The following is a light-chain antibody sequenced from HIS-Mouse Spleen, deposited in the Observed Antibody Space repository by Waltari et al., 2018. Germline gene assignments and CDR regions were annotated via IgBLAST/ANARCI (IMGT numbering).Light chain of an antibody. J-gene: IGKJ1*01. CDR1: QSISSY. V-gene: IGKV1-39*01. Sequence: DSQMTESPSYLSASVGDRVTITCRASQSISSYLNWYQQKPGKAPKHLIYAASSLQSGVPSRFSGSGSGTDFTLTISSLQPEDFATYYCQQSYSTPRTFGQGTKVEIK. CDR3: QQSYSTPRT. CDR2: AAS.